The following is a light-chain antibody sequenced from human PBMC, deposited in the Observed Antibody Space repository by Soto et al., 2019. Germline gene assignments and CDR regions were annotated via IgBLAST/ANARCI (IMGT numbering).Light chain of an antibody. J-gene: IGKJ5*01. CDR2: EAS. Sequence: NINNYLAWYQQRPGQAPRLLIYEASSRATGVPARFIGSGSGTDFTLTISSLEPEDFAIYYCQKRGNWPHFGQGTRLEIK. V-gene: IGKV3-11*01. CDR3: QKRGNWPH. CDR1: NINNY.